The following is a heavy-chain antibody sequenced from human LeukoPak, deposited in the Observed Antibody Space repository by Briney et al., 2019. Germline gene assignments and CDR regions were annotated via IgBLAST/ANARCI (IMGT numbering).Heavy chain of an antibody. CDR3: AKESNRYSGSYYFDY. D-gene: IGHD1-26*01. V-gene: IGHV3-23*01. CDR2: ISGSGGST. CDR1: GFTFSSYA. J-gene: IGHJ4*02. Sequence: GGSLRLSCAASGFTFSSYAMSWVRQAPGKGLEWVSAISGSGGSTYYADSVKGRFTIPRDNSKNTLYLQMNSLRAEDTAVYYCAKESNRYSGSYYFDYWGQGTLVTVSS.